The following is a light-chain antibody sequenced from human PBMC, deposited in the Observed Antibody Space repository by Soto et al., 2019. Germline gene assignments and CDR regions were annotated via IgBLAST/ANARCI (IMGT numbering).Light chain of an antibody. CDR2: GAS. J-gene: IGKJ5*01. CDR1: QSVSSN. Sequence: DIEITRSPATLSVSPGERATLSCRTSQSVSSNLAWYQQKPGQAPRLLIYGASTRATGIPARFSGSGSGTEFTLTISSLEPEDFAVYYCQQRSNWPPTFGQGTRLEI. V-gene: IGKV3-15*01. CDR3: QQRSNWPPT.